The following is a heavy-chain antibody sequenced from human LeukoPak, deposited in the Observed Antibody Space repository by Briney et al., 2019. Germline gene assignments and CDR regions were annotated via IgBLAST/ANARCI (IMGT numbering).Heavy chain of an antibody. J-gene: IGHJ6*02. CDR3: ARGSTRYCYYGMDV. CDR2: INHSGST. Sequence: PSETLSLTCAVYGGSFSGYYWSWLRQPPGKGLEWIGEINHSGSTNYNPSLKSRVTISVDTSKNQFSLKLSSVTAADTAVYYCARGSTRYCYYGMDVWGQGTTVTVSS. D-gene: IGHD2-2*01. CDR1: GGSFSGYY. V-gene: IGHV4-34*01.